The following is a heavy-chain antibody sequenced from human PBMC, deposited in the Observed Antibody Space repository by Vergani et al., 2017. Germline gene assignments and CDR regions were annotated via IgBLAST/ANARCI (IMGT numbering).Heavy chain of an antibody. CDR3: TRGYGDYGAD. Sequence: QVQLQQWGAGLLKPSETLSLTCAVYGGSFSGYYWSWIRQPPGKGLEWIGEINHSGSTNYNPSLKSRVTMSIDKSKNQFSLKLNSVTAADTAVYYCTRGYGDYGADWGQGILVTVSS. V-gene: IGHV4-34*01. J-gene: IGHJ4*02. D-gene: IGHD4-17*01. CDR1: GGSFSGYY. CDR2: INHSGST.